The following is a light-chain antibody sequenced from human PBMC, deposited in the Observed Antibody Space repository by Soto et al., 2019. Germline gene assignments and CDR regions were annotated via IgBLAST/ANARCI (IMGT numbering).Light chain of an antibody. CDR3: QQYGNSPIT. CDR1: QSVRSN. V-gene: IGKV3-20*01. Sequence: EIVMTQSPATISVSPLEIATLSFRASQSVRSNLAWYQQKPGQAPRLLIYGTSSRATGIPDRFSGSGSGTDFTLTTSRLEPEDFAVYYCQQYGNSPITFGQGTRWRL. J-gene: IGKJ5*01. CDR2: GTS.